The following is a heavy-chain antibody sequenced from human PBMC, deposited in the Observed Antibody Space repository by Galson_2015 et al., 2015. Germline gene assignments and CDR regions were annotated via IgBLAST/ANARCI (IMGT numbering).Heavy chain of an antibody. CDR2: IIPMFDKA. Sequence: SVKVSCKASGGTFSSNAISWLRQAPGQGLEWMGGIIPMFDKANYAQKFQGRVTITADESTSAAYMEVSSLRSEDTAVYYCARGGSGRTNDHGWFDPWGQGTLVIVSP. D-gene: IGHD3-10*01. J-gene: IGHJ5*02. CDR3: ARGGSGRTNDHGWFDP. CDR1: GGTFSSNA. V-gene: IGHV1-69*13.